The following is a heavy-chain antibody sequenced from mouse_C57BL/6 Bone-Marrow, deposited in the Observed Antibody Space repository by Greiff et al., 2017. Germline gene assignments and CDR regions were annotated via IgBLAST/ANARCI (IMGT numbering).Heavy chain of an antibody. D-gene: IGHD1-1*01. J-gene: IGHJ3*01. Sequence: QVQLQQPGAELVKPGASVKLPCKASGYTFTIYWMQWLKQRPGQGLEWIGEIDPSDSYTNYNQKFKGKATLTVDTTSSTTYMQLSILTAADAAVYCCARCEYYGSSYEFANWDQGNLVTVTA. CDR3: ARCEYYGSSYEFAN. CDR2: IDPSDSYT. V-gene: IGHV1-50*01. CDR1: GYTFTIYW.